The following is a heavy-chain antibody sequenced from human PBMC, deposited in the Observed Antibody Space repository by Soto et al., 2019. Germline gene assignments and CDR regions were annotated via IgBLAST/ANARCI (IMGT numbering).Heavy chain of an antibody. CDR1: GGSISSGGYY. CDR3: AASSGGAVRNGMDV. CDR2: IYYSGST. J-gene: IGHJ6*02. V-gene: IGHV4-31*03. Sequence: QVQLQESGPGLVKPSQTLSLTCTVSGGSISSGGYYWSWIRQHPGKGLEWIGYIYYSGSTYYNPSLKSRVIISVDTSKNQFSLKLSSVTAADTAVYYCAASSGGAVRNGMDVWGQGTTVTVSS. D-gene: IGHD3-10*01.